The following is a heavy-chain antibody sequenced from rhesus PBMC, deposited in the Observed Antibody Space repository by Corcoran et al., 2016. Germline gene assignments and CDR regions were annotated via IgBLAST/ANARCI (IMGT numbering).Heavy chain of an antibody. J-gene: IGHJ4*01. V-gene: IGHV4-169*02. CDR3: AREGIAAAGTGDY. CDR2: IYGSGSST. D-gene: IGHD6-25*01. CDR1: GGSISSSY. Sequence: QLQLQESGPGLVKPSETLSVTCAVSGGSISSSYWSWIRQAPGKGLEWFGYIYGSGSSTNYNPSLKSRVTLSVDTSKNQLSLKLGSVTTADTAVDYCAREGIAAAGTGDYWGQGVLVTVSS.